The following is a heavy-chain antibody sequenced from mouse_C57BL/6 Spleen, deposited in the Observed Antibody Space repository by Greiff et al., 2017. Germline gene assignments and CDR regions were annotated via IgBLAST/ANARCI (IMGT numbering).Heavy chain of an antibody. D-gene: IGHD1-1*01. CDR2: IWSGGST. Sequence: QVQLQQSGPGLVQPSQSLSITCTVSGFSLTSYGVHWVRQSPGKGLEWLGVIWSGGSTDYNAAFISRLSISKDNSKSQVFFKMNSLQADDTAIYYCARILPYYYGSYYAMDYWGQGTSVTVSS. CDR3: ARILPYYYGSYYAMDY. J-gene: IGHJ4*01. CDR1: GFSLTSYG. V-gene: IGHV2-2*01.